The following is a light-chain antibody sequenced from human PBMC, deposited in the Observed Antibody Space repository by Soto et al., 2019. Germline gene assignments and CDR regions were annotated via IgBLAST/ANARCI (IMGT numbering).Light chain of an antibody. V-gene: IGLV1-44*01. CDR1: FSNVGINT. J-gene: IGLJ2*01. CDR2: SDN. Sequence: QSVLTQPPSASGTPGQRVTISCSGSFSNVGINTVNWYQQLPGTAPKLLIYSDNQRPSGVPDRFSCSKSGTSASLAISGLQSEDEDDYYCASWDDSLNGVVFGGGTKVTVL. CDR3: ASWDDSLNGVV.